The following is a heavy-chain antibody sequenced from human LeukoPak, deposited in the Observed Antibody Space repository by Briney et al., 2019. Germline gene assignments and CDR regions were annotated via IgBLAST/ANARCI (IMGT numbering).Heavy chain of an antibody. D-gene: IGHD3-10*01. CDR1: GGSISSSSYY. CDR3: ARRPPWFGTMVRGPSQNWFDP. Sequence: PSETLSLTCTVSGGSISSSSYYWGWIRQPPGKGLEWIGSIYYSGSTYYNPSLKSRVTISVDTSKNQFSLKLSSVTAADTAVYYCARRPPWFGTMVRGPSQNWFDPWGQGTLVTVSS. CDR2: IYYSGST. V-gene: IGHV4-39*07. J-gene: IGHJ5*02.